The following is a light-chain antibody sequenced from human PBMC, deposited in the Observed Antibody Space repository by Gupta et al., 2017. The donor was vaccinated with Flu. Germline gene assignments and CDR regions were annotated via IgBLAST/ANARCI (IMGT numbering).Light chain of an antibody. J-gene: IGLJ1*01. CDR2: DHS. CDR1: NIGRKS. V-gene: IGLV3-21*02. Sequence: SDVLTQPPSVSVAPGQTARITCGGNNIGRKSVHWYQQKSGQAPVLVVYDHSDRPSGIPERFSGSNSGNTATLTISGVEAGDEADYYCQVWDSSSDQNYVFGTGTKVTVL. CDR3: QVWDSSSDQNYV.